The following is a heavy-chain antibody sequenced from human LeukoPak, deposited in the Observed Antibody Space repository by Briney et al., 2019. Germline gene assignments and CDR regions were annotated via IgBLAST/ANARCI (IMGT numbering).Heavy chain of an antibody. V-gene: IGHV3-30*02. CDR2: IRYDGSNK. CDR3: ARDLDLAAAGLSAFDI. CDR1: GFTFSSYG. J-gene: IGHJ3*02. D-gene: IGHD6-13*01. Sequence: GGSLRLSCAASGFTFSSYGMHWVRQAPGKGLEWVTFIRYDGSNKYYADSVKGRFTISRDNSKNTLYLRMNSLRAEDTAVYYCARDLDLAAAGLSAFDIWGQGTMVTVSS.